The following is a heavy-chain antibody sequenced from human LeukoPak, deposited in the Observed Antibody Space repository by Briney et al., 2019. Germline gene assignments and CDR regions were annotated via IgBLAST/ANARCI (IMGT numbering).Heavy chain of an antibody. J-gene: IGHJ4*02. CDR2: IYHSGST. CDR1: GGSISSSSYY. V-gene: IGHV4-39*01. Sequence: SETLSLTCTVSGGSISSSSYYWGWIRQPPGKGLEWIGSIYHSGSTYYNPSLKSRVTISVDTSKNQFSLKLNSVTAADTAVYYCARSGWFGEASMLWGQGTLVTVSS. D-gene: IGHD3-10*01. CDR3: ARSGWFGEASML.